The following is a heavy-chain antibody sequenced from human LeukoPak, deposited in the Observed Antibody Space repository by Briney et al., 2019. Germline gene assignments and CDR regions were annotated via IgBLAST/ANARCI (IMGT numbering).Heavy chain of an antibody. D-gene: IGHD1-26*01. CDR3: ARDGSGSYPFDY. CDR1: GGSFSGYY. J-gene: IGHJ4*02. CDR2: INHSGST. Sequence: PSETLSLTCAVYGGSFSGYYWSWIRQPPGKGLEWIGEINHSGSTNYNPSLKSRVTISVDTSKNQFSLKLSSVTAADTAVYYCARDGSGSYPFDYWGQGTLVTVSS. V-gene: IGHV4-34*01.